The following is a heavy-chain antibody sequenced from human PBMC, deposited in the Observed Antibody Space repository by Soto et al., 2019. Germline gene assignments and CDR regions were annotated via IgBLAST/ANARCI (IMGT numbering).Heavy chain of an antibody. D-gene: IGHD6-6*01. J-gene: IGHJ3*02. V-gene: IGHV1-18*01. CDR1: GYTFGRSG. CDR2: ISADGYT. CDR3: ARGAVSIVARQDQVAFDI. Sequence: EASVKVSCKTSGYTFGRSGINWVRQAPGQGLEWMGWISADGYTNYAQKFQGSFTMTTDTSTSTAYLELRSLRSDDTAVYYCARGAVSIVARQDQVAFDIWGQGTLVTVSS.